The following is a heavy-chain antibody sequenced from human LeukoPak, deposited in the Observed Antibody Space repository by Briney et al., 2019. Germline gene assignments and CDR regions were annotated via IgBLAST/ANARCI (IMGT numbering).Heavy chain of an antibody. J-gene: IGHJ4*02. CDR1: GYTFTSYG. Sequence: GASVKVSCKASGYTFTSYGISWVRQAPGQGLEWMGWISAYNGNTNYTQKLQGRVTMTTDTSTSKAYIELRSLRSDDTAVYYCARGPTTVTTTDFDYRGQGTLVTVSS. CDR2: ISAYNGNT. D-gene: IGHD4-17*01. V-gene: IGHV1-18*01. CDR3: ARGPTTVTTTDFDY.